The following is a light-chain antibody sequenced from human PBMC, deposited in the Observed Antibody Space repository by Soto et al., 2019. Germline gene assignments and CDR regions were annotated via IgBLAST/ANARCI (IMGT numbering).Light chain of an antibody. CDR2: GAS. CDR1: QSVSSNY. J-gene: IGKJ1*01. V-gene: IGKV3-20*01. CDR3: QQYGSSPQT. Sequence: EIVLTQSPGTLSLSPGERATLSCRASQSVSSNYLAWYQKKPGQAPRLFIYGASSRATGIPVRFSGSGSGTDFTLTISRLEPEDFAVYYCQQYGSSPQTFGQGTKVEIK.